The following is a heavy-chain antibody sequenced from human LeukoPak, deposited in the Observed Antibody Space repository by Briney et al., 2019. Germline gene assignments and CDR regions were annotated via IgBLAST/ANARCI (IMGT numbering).Heavy chain of an antibody. CDR3: ARVRGVGATTRFDY. CDR2: ITSSRGYT. J-gene: IGHJ4*02. CDR1: GFTFSDYY. V-gene: IGHV3-11*05. D-gene: IGHD1-26*01. Sequence: GGSLRLSCAASGFTFSDYYMSWIRQAPGKGLEWVSYITSSRGYTNYADSVKGRFTLSRDNAKNSLYLQMNSLRAEDTAVYYCARVRGVGATTRFDYWGQGTLVTVSS.